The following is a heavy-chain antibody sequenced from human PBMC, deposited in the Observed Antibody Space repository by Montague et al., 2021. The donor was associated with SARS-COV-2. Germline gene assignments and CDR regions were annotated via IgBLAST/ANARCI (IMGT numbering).Heavy chain of an antibody. CDR3: AHISKLARVRWFDP. V-gene: IGHV2-5*02. J-gene: IGHJ5*02. Sequence: PALVKPTQTLTLTCTVSGFSLTSSGEGAGWIRQPPGKALEWLALXYWDEDKRYSPSLKNRLVVTNDSAKNQVVLTVINMDPADTGTYYCAHISKLARVRWFDPWGQGTLVTVSS. CDR1: GFSLTSSGEG. D-gene: IGHD3-16*02. CDR2: XYWDEDK.